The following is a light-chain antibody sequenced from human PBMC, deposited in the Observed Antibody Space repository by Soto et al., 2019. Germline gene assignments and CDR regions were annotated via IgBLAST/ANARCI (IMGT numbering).Light chain of an antibody. CDR3: QQYDDFPYT. CDR1: QDTNNN. Sequence: DIQMTQSPSSLSASVGDRVTITCQASQDTNNNLNWYQQKSGKAPKLLIYDASYLETGVPSRFSGSGSGTHFTFTISSLQHEDIATYYCQQYDDFPYTFGQGTKLEIK. V-gene: IGKV1-33*01. CDR2: DAS. J-gene: IGKJ2*01.